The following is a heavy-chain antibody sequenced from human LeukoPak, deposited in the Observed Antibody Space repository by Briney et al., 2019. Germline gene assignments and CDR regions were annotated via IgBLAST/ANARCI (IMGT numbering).Heavy chain of an antibody. CDR1: GFTFSSYA. V-gene: IGHV3-20*04. J-gene: IGHJ4*02. CDR3: ARGIRFLEWLSGLDY. Sequence: GGSMRLSCAASGFTFSSYAMSWVRQVPGKGLEWVSGINWNGGSTGYADSVKGRFTISRDNAKNSLYLQMDSLRVEDTALYYCARGIRFLEWLSGLDYWGQGTLVTVSS. D-gene: IGHD3-3*01. CDR2: INWNGGST.